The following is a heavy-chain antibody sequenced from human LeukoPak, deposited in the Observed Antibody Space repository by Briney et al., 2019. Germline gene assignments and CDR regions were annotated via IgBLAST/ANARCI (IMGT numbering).Heavy chain of an antibody. D-gene: IGHD3-3*01. CDR1: GFTFSSYE. Sequence: GGSLRLSCAASGFTFSSYEMNWVRQAPGKGLEWVSYISSSGSTIYYADSVKGRFTISRDNAKNSLYLQMNSLRAEDTAVYYCARGRFLEWLLPPPTRFEPWGQGNLVTVSS. CDR2: ISSSGSTI. CDR3: ARGRFLEWLLPPPTRFEP. J-gene: IGHJ5*02. V-gene: IGHV3-48*03.